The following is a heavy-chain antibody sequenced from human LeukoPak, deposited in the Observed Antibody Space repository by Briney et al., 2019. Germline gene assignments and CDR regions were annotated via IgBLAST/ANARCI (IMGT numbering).Heavy chain of an antibody. J-gene: IGHJ4*02. D-gene: IGHD6-13*01. Sequence: PGGSLRLSCAASGFTFSSYAMHWVRQAPGKGLEWVAVISYDGSNKYYADSVKGRFTISRDNSKNTLYLQMNSLRAEDTAVYYCARGPLYSSSWYGNRFDYWGQGTLVTVSS. V-gene: IGHV3-30-3*01. CDR1: GFTFSSYA. CDR2: ISYDGSNK. CDR3: ARGPLYSSSWYGNRFDY.